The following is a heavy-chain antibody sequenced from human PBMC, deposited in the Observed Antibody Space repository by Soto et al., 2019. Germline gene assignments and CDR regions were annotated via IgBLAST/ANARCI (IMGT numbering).Heavy chain of an antibody. V-gene: IGHV3-23*01. CDR2: ISGSGGST. D-gene: IGHD2-2*01. CDR1: GFTFSIYS. J-gene: IGHJ4*02. Sequence: GGSLRLSCAASGFTFSIYSMNWVRQAPGKGLEWVSLISGSGGSTHYADSVKGRFTISRDNSKNTLYLQMNILRAEDTAVYYCAKASYGYCSSTSCQFFDYWGQGTLVTVSS. CDR3: AKASYGYCSSTSCQFFDY.